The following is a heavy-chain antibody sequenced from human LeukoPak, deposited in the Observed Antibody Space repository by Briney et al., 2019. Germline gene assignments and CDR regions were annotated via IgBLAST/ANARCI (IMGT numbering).Heavy chain of an antibody. CDR3: ARGDYYGSGSYRFYYYGMDV. Sequence: PSETLTLTCAVYGGSFSGYYWSWIRQPPWKGQEWIGEINHSGSTNYNPSLKSRVTISVDTSKNQFSLKLSSVTAADTAVYYCARGDYYGSGSYRFYYYGMDVWGQGTTVTVSS. CDR1: GGSFSGYY. D-gene: IGHD3-10*01. J-gene: IGHJ6*02. V-gene: IGHV4-34*01. CDR2: INHSGST.